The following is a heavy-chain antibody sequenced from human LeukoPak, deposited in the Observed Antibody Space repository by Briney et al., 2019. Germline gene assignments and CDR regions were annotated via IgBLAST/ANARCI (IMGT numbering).Heavy chain of an antibody. CDR3: TRDVGFYGSGSYYRD. J-gene: IGHJ4*02. Sequence: GGSLRLSCAASGITFSNYWMHWVRQGSGKGQVWVSRISTDGNTTNYADSVKGRFTISRDNAKNTLYLQMSSLTAEDTAVYYCTRDVGFYGSGSYYRDWGQGSPVTVSS. CDR1: GITFSNYW. CDR2: ISTDGNTT. D-gene: IGHD3-10*01. V-gene: IGHV3-74*01.